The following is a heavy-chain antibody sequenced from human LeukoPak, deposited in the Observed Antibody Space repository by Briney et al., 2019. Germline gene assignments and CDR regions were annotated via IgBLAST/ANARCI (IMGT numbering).Heavy chain of an antibody. CDR1: GYSFTTYW. V-gene: IGHV5-51*01. CDR3: VRQPRVHTPDF. CDR2: IYPGDSDT. D-gene: IGHD1-1*01. Sequence: TGESLKISCKGSGYSFTTYWIAWVRQMPGKGLEWMGLIYPGDSDTRHRPSFQGQVTISADKSISTAYLQWSSLKASDTATYYCVRQPRVHTPDFWGQGTLVTVSS. J-gene: IGHJ4*02.